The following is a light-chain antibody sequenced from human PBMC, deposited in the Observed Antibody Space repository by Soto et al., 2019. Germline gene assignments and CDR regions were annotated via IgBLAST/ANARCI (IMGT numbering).Light chain of an antibody. Sequence: QSALTQPPSASGSHGQSVTISCTGTSSDVGGYNYVSWYQQHPGKAPKVVIYEVSKRPSGVPDRFSGSKSGNTASLTVSGLQAEDEADYYCTSYVGGNNHYVFGTGTKLTVL. CDR3: TSYVGGNNHYV. CDR1: SSDVGGYNY. V-gene: IGLV2-8*01. CDR2: EVS. J-gene: IGLJ1*01.